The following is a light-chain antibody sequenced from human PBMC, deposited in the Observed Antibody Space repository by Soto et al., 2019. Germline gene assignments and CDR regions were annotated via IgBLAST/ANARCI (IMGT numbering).Light chain of an antibody. CDR3: AAWDDSLSGWI. J-gene: IGLJ2*01. CDR2: KNN. V-gene: IGLV1-47*01. CDR1: SSNIGYNY. Sequence: QPVLTQPPSASGTPGQRVTISCSGSSSNIGYNYVYWYQQLPGTAPKLLIYKNNQRPSGVPDRFSGSKSGTSASLAISGLRSEDEADYYCAAWDDSLSGWIFGGGTKVTV.